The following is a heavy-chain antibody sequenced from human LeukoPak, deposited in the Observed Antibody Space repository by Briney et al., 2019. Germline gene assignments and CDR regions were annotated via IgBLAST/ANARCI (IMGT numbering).Heavy chain of an antibody. Sequence: PSEPLSLPCTVSGGSISSSSYYWGWIRQPPGKGLEWIGSIYYSGSTYYNPSLKSRVTISVDTSKNHFSLKLSSVTAADTAVYYFAREVGQEPVIVVVPAAMDYWGQGTLVTVSS. CDR1: GGSISSSSYY. V-gene: IGHV4-39*07. CDR3: AREVGQEPVIVVVPAAMDY. CDR2: IYYSGST. D-gene: IGHD2-2*01. J-gene: IGHJ4*02.